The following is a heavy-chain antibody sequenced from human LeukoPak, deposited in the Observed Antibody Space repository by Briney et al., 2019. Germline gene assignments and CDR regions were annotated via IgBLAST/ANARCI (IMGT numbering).Heavy chain of an antibody. CDR1: GYSFTSYW. J-gene: IGHJ4*02. V-gene: IGHV5-51*01. CDR3: ARRGYYYGSGSYIHFDY. CDR2: IYPGDSDT. Sequence: GESQKIYCKGSGYSFTSYWIGWVRQMPGKGLEWMGIIYPGDSDTRYSPSLQGQVTISADKSISTAYLQWSSLKASDTAMYYCARRGYYYGSGSYIHFDYWGQGTLVTVSS. D-gene: IGHD3-10*01.